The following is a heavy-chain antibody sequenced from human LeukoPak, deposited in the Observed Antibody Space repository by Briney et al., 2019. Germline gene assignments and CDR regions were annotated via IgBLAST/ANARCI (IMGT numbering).Heavy chain of an antibody. D-gene: IGHD6-13*01. Sequence: GASVKVSCKASGYTFTGYYMHWVRQAPGQGLEWMGWVNPNSGGTNYAQKFQGWVTMTRDTSISTAYMELSRLRSDDTAVYYCARDAIRAAAGTFDYWGQGTLVTVSS. J-gene: IGHJ4*02. CDR1: GYTFTGYY. CDR2: VNPNSGGT. V-gene: IGHV1-2*04. CDR3: ARDAIRAAAGTFDY.